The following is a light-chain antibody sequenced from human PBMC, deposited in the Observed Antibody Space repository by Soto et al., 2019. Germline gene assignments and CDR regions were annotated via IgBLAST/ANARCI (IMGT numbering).Light chain of an antibody. J-gene: IGKJ1*01. V-gene: IGKV1-5*03. CDR1: LSISSW. CDR2: KAS. CDR3: QRYYTYPWT. Sequence: DIQMTQSPSTLSASVGDRVTMTCRASLSISSWLAWYQQKPGKAPKLLIYKASSLESGVPSRFSGSGSGTEFTLTISSLQPDDFATYYCQRYYTYPWTFGQGTKVDIK.